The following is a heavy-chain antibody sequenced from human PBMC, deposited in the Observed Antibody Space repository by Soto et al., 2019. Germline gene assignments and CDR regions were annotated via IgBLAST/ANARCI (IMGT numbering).Heavy chain of an antibody. Sequence: QVQLQESGPGLVKPSQTLSLACTVSGGSISSGGYYWSWIRQHPGKGLEWIGYIYYSGSTYYNPSLKSRVTIAVDTSKSQCSQKMSSVPAAETAVYYCASSFGVPAAGPFDYWGQGTLVTVSS. V-gene: IGHV4-31*03. J-gene: IGHJ4*02. CDR1: GGSISSGGYY. CDR2: IYYSGST. D-gene: IGHD6-13*01. CDR3: ASSFGVPAAGPFDY.